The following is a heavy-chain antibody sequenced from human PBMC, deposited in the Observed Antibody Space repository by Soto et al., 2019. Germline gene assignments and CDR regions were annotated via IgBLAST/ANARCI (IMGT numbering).Heavy chain of an antibody. Sequence: ASVKVSCKASGYTFTSYAITWVRQAPGKGLEWMGGFDPEDGETIYAQKFQGRVTMTEDTSTDTAYMELSSLRSEDTAVYYCATFRGAYYYYGMDVWGQGTTVTVSS. CDR1: GYTFTSYA. V-gene: IGHV1-24*01. CDR3: ATFRGAYYYYGMDV. D-gene: IGHD3-10*01. CDR2: FDPEDGET. J-gene: IGHJ6*02.